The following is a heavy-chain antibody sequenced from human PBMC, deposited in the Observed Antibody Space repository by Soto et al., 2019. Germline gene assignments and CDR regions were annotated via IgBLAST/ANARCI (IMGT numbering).Heavy chain of an antibody. J-gene: IGHJ6*02. V-gene: IGHV1-2*04. CDR3: ARGPLNCSGGSCYATDRFYYYYGMDV. CDR2: INPNSGGT. D-gene: IGHD2-15*01. CDR1: GYTFTGYY. Sequence: GASVKVSCKASGYTFTGYYMHWVRQAPGQGLEWMGWINPNSGGTNYAQKFQGWVTMTRDTSISTAYMELSRLRSDDTAVYYCARGPLNCSGGSCYATDRFYYYYGMDVWGQGPTVTVSS.